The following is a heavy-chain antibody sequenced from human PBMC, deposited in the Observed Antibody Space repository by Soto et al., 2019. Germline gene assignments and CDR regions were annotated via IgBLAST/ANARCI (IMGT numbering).Heavy chain of an antibody. Sequence: ASVKVSCKSSGYILSDYCIHWVRQAPGQGLEWLGWMKPDDGGPNYAQNFQGRVIMTRDTSTDTDYMELTRLTSDDTAVYFCVRDLRRQWRRLDPESYTGMDVWGQGTTVTVT. D-gene: IGHD5-12*01. J-gene: IGHJ6*02. CDR1: GYILSDYC. CDR2: MKPDDGGP. CDR3: VRDLRRQWRRLDPESYTGMDV. V-gene: IGHV1-2*02.